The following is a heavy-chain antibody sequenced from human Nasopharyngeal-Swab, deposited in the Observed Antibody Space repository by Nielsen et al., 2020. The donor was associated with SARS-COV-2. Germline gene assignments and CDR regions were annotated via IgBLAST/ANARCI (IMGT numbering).Heavy chain of an antibody. J-gene: IGHJ6*02. Sequence: SETLSLTCSVSGGSMNTDGYYWSWIRQYPGKGLEWIGYIYYRGDTHYNPSLKSRVSMSLDTSKKQLSLKLGSVTVADTAVYYCARVRPGAFYYYGMDVWGQGTTVTVFS. CDR3: ARVRPGAFYYYGMDV. CDR1: GGSMNTDGYY. D-gene: IGHD1-26*01. CDR2: IYYRGDT. V-gene: IGHV4-31*03.